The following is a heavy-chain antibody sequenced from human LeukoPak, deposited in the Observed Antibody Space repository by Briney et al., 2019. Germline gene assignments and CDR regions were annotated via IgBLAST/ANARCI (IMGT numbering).Heavy chain of an antibody. CDR1: GGTFSSYA. Sequence: ASVKVSRKASGGTFSSYAISWVRQAPGQGLEWMGGIIPIFGTANYAQKFQGRVTITADESTSTAYMELSSLRSEDTAVYYCARCGYSYGLYYYYMDVWGKGTTVTVSS. V-gene: IGHV1-69*01. J-gene: IGHJ6*03. CDR3: ARCGYSYGLYYYYMDV. CDR2: IIPIFGTA. D-gene: IGHD5-18*01.